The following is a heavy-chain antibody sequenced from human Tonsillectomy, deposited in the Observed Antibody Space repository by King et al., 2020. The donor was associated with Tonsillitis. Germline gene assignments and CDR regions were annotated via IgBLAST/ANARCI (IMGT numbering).Heavy chain of an antibody. CDR1: GDSASRNSAA. CDR3: ARGAYYYDSSGYSVFDY. CDR2: TYYRSKWYN. V-gene: IGHV6-1*01. Sequence: VQLQQSGPGLVKPSQTLSLTCALSGDSASRNSAAWNWIRQSPSRGLEWLGRTYYRSKWYNDYAVSVKSRITINPDTYKNQFSLQLNSVTPEDTAVYYCARGAYYYDSSGYSVFDYWGQGTLVTVSS. J-gene: IGHJ4*02. D-gene: IGHD3-22*01.